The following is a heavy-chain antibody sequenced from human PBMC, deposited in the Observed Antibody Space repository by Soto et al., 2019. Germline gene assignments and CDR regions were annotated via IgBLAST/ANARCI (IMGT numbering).Heavy chain of an antibody. CDR2: IYYSGST. CDR3: ARGLMTTVLSGLYYYYGMDV. J-gene: IGHJ6*02. Sequence: SETLSLTCTVSGGSISSYYWSWIRQPPGKGLEWIGYIYYSGSTNYNPSLKSRVTISVDTSKNQFSLKLSSVTAADTAVYYCARGLMTTVLSGLYYYYGMDVWGQGTTVTVSS. V-gene: IGHV4-59*01. D-gene: IGHD4-4*01. CDR1: GGSISSYY.